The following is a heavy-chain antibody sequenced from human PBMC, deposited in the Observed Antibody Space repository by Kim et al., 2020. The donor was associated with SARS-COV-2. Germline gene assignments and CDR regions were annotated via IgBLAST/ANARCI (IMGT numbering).Heavy chain of an antibody. V-gene: IGHV4-39*01. D-gene: IGHD3-22*01. CDR2: IYYSGST. Sequence: SETLSLTCTVSGGSISSSSYYWGWIRQPPGKGLEWIGSIYYSGSTYYNPSLKSRVTISVDTSKNQFSLKLSSVTAADTAVYYCARGRRYYDSSGYYYFYYFDYWGQGTLVTVSS. CDR3: ARGRRYYDSSGYYYFYYFDY. J-gene: IGHJ4*02. CDR1: GGSISSSSYY.